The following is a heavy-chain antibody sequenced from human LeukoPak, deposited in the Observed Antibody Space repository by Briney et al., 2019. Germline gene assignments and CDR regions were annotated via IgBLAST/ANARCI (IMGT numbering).Heavy chain of an antibody. CDR2: ISYDGGNK. V-gene: IGHV3-30-3*01. D-gene: IGHD2-21*02. CDR3: ARDFKVVTATSLFDY. CDR1: GFTFSSYA. J-gene: IGHJ4*02. Sequence: GRSLRLSCAASGFTFSSYAMHWVRQAPGKGLEWVAVISYDGGNKYYADSVKGRFTISRDNSKNTLYLQMNSLRAEDTAVYYCARDFKVVTATSLFDYWGQGTLVTVSS.